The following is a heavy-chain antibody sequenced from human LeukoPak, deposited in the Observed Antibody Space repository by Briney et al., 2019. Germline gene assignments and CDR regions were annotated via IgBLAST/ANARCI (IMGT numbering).Heavy chain of an antibody. Sequence: SETLSLTCTVSGGSISSYYWSWIRQPPGKGLEWIGYIYYSGSTNYNPSLKSRVTISVDTSKNQFSLKLSSVTAADTAVYYCASRFLLWFGELPRRDMDVWGQGTTVTVSS. D-gene: IGHD3-10*01. CDR3: ASRFLLWFGELPRRDMDV. CDR1: GGSISSYY. J-gene: IGHJ6*02. CDR2: IYYSGST. V-gene: IGHV4-59*12.